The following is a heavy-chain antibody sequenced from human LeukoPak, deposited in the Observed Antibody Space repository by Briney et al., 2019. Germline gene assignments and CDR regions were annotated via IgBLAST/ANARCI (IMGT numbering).Heavy chain of an antibody. D-gene: IGHD6-19*01. Sequence: PGGSLRLSCAASGFTFSSYGMHWVRQAPGKGLEWVAFIRYDGSNKYYADSVKGRFTISRDDSKNTLYLQMNSLKTEDTAVYYCTTDVIAVAGKAPYFDYWGQGTLVTVSS. CDR2: IRYDGSNK. CDR1: GFTFSSYG. V-gene: IGHV3-30*02. J-gene: IGHJ4*02. CDR3: TTDVIAVAGKAPYFDY.